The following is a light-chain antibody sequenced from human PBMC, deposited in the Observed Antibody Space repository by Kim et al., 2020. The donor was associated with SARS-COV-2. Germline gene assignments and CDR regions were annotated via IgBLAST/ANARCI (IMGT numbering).Light chain of an antibody. CDR3: QKCDSAPWT. CDR1: QDISIY. J-gene: IGKJ1*01. Sequence: ASVGDRVTCTCRASQDISIYLAWFQLKPGKAPTLLIYAASALQPGVPSLFSGSGSGTDFTLTVTSLQPEDVATYYCQKCDSAPWTFGQGTKVDIK. V-gene: IGKV1-27*01. CDR2: AAS.